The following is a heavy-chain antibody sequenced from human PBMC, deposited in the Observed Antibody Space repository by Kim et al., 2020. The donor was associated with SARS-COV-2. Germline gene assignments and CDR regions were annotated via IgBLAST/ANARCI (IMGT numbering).Heavy chain of an antibody. CDR3: ARELLTMVRGAWDYYYGMDV. D-gene: IGHD3-10*01. CDR1: GFTFSSYS. CDR2: ISSSSSYI. Sequence: GGSLRLSCAASGFTFSSYSMNWVRQAPGKGLEWVSSISSSSSYIYYADSVKGRFTISRDNAKNSLYLQMNSLRAEDTAVYYCARELLTMVRGAWDYYYGMDVWGQGTTVTVSS. V-gene: IGHV3-21*01. J-gene: IGHJ6*02.